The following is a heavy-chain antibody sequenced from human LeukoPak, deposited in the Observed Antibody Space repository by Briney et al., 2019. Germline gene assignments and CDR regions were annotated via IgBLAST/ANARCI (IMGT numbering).Heavy chain of an antibody. CDR3: ARKLRYCSSTSCNFDY. CDR2: VYYNGNS. V-gene: IGHV4-39*07. CDR1: RGSINSSSHY. J-gene: IGHJ4*02. D-gene: IGHD2-2*01. Sequence: SETLSLTSVDSRGSINSSSHYAGWVSQPPGKGLEWLGKVYYNGNSSYSPALKSRVTISADTSKNEFSLRLTSVVAADTAVYYCARKLRYCSSTSCNFDYWGQGTLVTVSS.